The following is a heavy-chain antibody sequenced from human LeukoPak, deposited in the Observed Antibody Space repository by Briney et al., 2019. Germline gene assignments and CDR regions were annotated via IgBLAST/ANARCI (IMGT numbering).Heavy chain of an antibody. CDR3: ARYSCSSTSCYTGASNWFDP. V-gene: IGHV1-69*13. Sequence: SVKVSCKASGGTFNSYAISWVRQAPGQGLEWMGGIIPIFGTADYAQKFQGRVTITADESTSTAYMELSSLRSEDTAVYYCARYSCSSTSCYTGASNWFDPWGQGTLVTVSS. D-gene: IGHD2-2*02. CDR2: IIPIFGTA. CDR1: GGTFNSYA. J-gene: IGHJ5*02.